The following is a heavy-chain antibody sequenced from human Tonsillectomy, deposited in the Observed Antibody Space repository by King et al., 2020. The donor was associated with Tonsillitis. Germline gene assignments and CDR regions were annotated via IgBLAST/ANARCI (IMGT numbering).Heavy chain of an antibody. Sequence: VQLVESGGGLVQPGGSLRLSCAASGFTFSSYAMNWVRQAPGKGLEWVSTVGGTTFYADSVKGRFTISRDNSNNTLYLQMSSLRAEDTAVYYCAKARSYGSGTFYTGVASDSWGQGALVTVSS. D-gene: IGHD3-10*01. J-gene: IGHJ4*02. V-gene: IGHV3-23*04. CDR3: AKARSYGSGTFYTGVASDS. CDR1: GFTFSSYA. CDR2: VGGTT.